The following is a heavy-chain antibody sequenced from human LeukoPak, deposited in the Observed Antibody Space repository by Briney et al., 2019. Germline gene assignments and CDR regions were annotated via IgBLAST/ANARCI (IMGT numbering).Heavy chain of an antibody. D-gene: IGHD6-13*01. CDR3: VKGQGRIAGTYYGMDV. Sequence: PGGSLRLSCSASGFTFSSYAMHWVRQAPGKGLEYVSAIGSNGGSTYYADSVKGRFTISRDNSKNTLYLQMSSLRAEDTAVYYCVKGQGRIAGTYYGMDVWGQGTTVTVSS. V-gene: IGHV3-64D*06. J-gene: IGHJ6*02. CDR1: GFTFSSYA. CDR2: IGSNGGST.